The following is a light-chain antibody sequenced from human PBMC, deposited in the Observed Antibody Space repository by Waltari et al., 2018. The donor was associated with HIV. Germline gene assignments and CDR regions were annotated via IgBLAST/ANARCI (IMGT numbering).Light chain of an antibody. CDR3: QAWDSGTGV. J-gene: IGLJ1*01. CDR2: QDD. Sequence: SYELTQPPSVSVSPGQAATVTCSGHTLDDKYVCWYQQKPGRSPGLVIYQDDKRPSGIPDRFSGSNSGNTATLTIRGTQTMDEADYYCQAWDSGTGVFGTGTTVTVL. V-gene: IGLV3-1*01. CDR1: TLDDKY.